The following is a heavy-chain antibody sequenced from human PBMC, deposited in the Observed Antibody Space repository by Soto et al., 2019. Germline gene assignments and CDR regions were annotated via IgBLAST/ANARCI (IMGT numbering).Heavy chain of an antibody. D-gene: IGHD4-17*01. J-gene: IGHJ3*01. CDR2: TSSGSDYV. V-gene: IGHV3-21*01. CDR1: GFTFSSYS. CDR3: ARSTAGDAFNV. Sequence: EVQLVESGGGLVKPGGSLRLSCAASGFTFSSYSTNWVRQAPGKGLGGVSSTSSGSDYVFYADSVKGRFTISRDNAKNSLFLQMNSLTAEDTAVYYCARSTAGDAFNVWGQGTVVTVSS.